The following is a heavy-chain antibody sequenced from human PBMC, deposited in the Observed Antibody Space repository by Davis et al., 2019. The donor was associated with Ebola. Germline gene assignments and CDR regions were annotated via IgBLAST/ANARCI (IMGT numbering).Heavy chain of an antibody. Sequence: SETLSLTCTVSGGSISGYYWSWIRQPPGKGLEWIGYIYYSGGTNYNSSLKSRVTISVERSKNQFSLKLRFATAADTAVYYCARELQTTVTTNAFDIWGQGTMVTVSS. CDR2: IYYSGGT. D-gene: IGHD4-17*01. CDR1: GGSISGYY. V-gene: IGHV4-59*01. J-gene: IGHJ3*02. CDR3: ARELQTTVTTNAFDI.